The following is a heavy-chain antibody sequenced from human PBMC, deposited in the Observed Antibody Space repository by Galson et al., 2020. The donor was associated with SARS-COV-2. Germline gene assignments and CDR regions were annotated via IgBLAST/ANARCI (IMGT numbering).Heavy chain of an antibody. D-gene: IGHD3-22*01. CDR3: ARPMNGNYYYGMDV. V-gene: IGHV3-30*04. CDR2: ISYDGSNK. Sequence: GESLKISCAASGFTFSSYAMHWVRQAPGKGLEWVAVISYDGSNKYYADSVKGRFTISRDNSKNTLYPQMNSLRAEDTAVYYCARPMNGNYYYGMDVWGQGTTVTVSS. CDR1: GFTFSSYA. J-gene: IGHJ6*02.